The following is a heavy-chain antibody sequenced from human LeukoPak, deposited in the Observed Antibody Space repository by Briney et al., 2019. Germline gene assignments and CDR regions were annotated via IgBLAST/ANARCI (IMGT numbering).Heavy chain of an antibody. D-gene: IGHD6-13*01. CDR1: GDSVSSNSAA. V-gene: IGHV6-1*01. Sequence: SQTLSLTCAISGDSVSSNSAAWNWIRQSPSRGLEWLGRTFCRSQCYNDYAVSVKSRIIINPDTSKNQLSLQLNSVPPEDTAVYYCARASYSSSWSIDYWGQGTRVTVSS. CDR3: ARASYSSSWSIDY. CDR2: TFCRSQCYN. J-gene: IGHJ4*02.